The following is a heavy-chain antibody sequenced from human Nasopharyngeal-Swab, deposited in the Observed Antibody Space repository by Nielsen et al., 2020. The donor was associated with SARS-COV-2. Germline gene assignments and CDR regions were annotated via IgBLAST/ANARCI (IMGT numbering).Heavy chain of an antibody. Sequence: SETLSLTCTVSGGSVSSGSYYWSWIRQPPGKGLEWIGYIYYSGSTNYNPSLKSRVTISVDTSKNQFSLKLSSVTAADTAVYYCARDKSGGNGANWYFDLWGRGTLVTVSS. CDR2: IYYSGST. V-gene: IGHV4-61*01. J-gene: IGHJ2*01. D-gene: IGHD2-15*01. CDR3: ARDKSGGNGANWYFDL. CDR1: GGSVSSGSYY.